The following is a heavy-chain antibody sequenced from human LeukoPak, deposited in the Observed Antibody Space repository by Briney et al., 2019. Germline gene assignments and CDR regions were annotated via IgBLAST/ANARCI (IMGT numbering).Heavy chain of an antibody. CDR1: GGSISSSSYH. CDR3: ARVGRETGTTHFDH. D-gene: IGHD1-1*01. J-gene: IGHJ4*02. Sequence: SETLSLTCTVSGGSISSSSYHWGWLRQPPGEGLEWIGSIYYSGSTYYNPSLKSRVTISVDTSKSQFSLKVSSVTAADTAVYYCARVGRETGTTHFDHWGQGTLVTVSS. CDR2: IYYSGST. V-gene: IGHV4-39*01.